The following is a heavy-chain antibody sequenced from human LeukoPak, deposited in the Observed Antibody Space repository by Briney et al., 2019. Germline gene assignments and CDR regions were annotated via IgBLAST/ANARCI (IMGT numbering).Heavy chain of an antibody. J-gene: IGHJ6*02. CDR3: ARDSGASSSSWFDPYHYGMDV. CDR1: GFTFSSYS. CDR2: ISSSSSTI. V-gene: IGHV3-48*02. D-gene: IGHD6-13*01. Sequence: GGSLRLSCAASGFTFSSYSMNWVRQAPGKGLEWVSYISSSSSTIYYADSVKGRFTISRDNAKNSLYLQMNSLRDEDTAVYYCARDSGASSSSWFDPYHYGMDVWGQGTTVTVSS.